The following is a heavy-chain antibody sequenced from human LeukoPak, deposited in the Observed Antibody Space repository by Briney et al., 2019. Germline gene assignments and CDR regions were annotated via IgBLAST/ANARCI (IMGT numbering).Heavy chain of an antibody. Sequence: SVKVSCKASGGTFSSYAISWVRQAPGQGLEWMGGIIPIFGTANYAQKFQGRVTITTDESTSTAYMELSSLRSEDTAVYYCARENSGYGYSFDYWGQGTLVTVSS. CDR3: ARENSGYGYSFDY. V-gene: IGHV1-69*05. D-gene: IGHD5-12*01. CDR1: GGTFSSYA. J-gene: IGHJ4*02. CDR2: IIPIFGTA.